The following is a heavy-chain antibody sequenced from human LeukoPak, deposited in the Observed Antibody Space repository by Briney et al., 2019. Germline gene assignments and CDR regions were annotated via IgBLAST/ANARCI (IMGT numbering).Heavy chain of an antibody. V-gene: IGHV4-59*01. CDR3: ARDSAAGFDY. D-gene: IGHD1-26*01. Sequence: SETLSLTCTVSGGSISSYYWSWIRQPPGKGLEWVGYIYYSGSTNYNPSLKSRVTISVDTSKNQFSLKLSSVTAADTAVYYCARDSAAGFDYWGQGTLVTVSS. CDR2: IYYSGST. J-gene: IGHJ4*02. CDR1: GGSISSYY.